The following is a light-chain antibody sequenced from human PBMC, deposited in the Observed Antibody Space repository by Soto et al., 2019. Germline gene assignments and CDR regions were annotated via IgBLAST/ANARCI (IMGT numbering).Light chain of an antibody. CDR2: TAS. CDR3: QKYNSAPLT. CDR1: QGIGNF. Sequence: DIQRTQSPSSLSASVGDRVTITCRASQGIGNFLAWYQQKPGKVPKLLIYTASTLQSGVPSRFSGSGSGTDFTLSISSLQPEDVATYYCQKYNSAPLTFGQGTKVDIK. V-gene: IGKV1-27*01. J-gene: IGKJ1*01.